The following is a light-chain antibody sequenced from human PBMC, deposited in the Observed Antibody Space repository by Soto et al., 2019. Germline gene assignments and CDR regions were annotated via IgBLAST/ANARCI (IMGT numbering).Light chain of an antibody. CDR1: SSNIGAGYD. CDR3: QADDSSLRGAKV. CDR2: GNS. J-gene: IGLJ2*01. V-gene: IGLV1-40*01. Sequence: QSVLTQPPSVSGAPGQRVTISCTGSSSNIGAGYDVHWYQQLPGTAPKLLIYGNSNRPSGVPDRFSGSKSGTSASLAITGRQAEDEADYYCQADDSSLRGAKVFGGGTQLTVL.